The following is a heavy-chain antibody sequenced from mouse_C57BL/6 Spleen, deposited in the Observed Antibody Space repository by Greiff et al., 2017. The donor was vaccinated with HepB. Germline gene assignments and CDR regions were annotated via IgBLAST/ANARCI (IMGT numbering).Heavy chain of an antibody. CDR2: INPNNGGT. D-gene: IGHD2-3*01. J-gene: IGHJ2*01. Sequence: EVQLQQSGPELVKPGASVKISCKASGYTFTDYYMNWVKQSHGKSLEWIGDINPNNGGTSYNQKFKGKATLTVDKSSSTAYMELRSLTSEDSAVYYCARRGSIRGYDGYNRYYFDYWGQGTTLTVSS. CDR3: ARRGSIRGYDGYNRYYFDY. V-gene: IGHV1-26*01. CDR1: GYTFTDYY.